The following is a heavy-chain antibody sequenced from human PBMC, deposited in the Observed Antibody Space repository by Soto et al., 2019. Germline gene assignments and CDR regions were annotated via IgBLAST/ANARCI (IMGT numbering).Heavy chain of an antibody. CDR1: GYTFTRYD. V-gene: IGHV1-8*01. J-gene: IGHJ5*02. Sequence: GASVKVSCEASGYTFTRYDINWVRQATGQGLEWMGWMNPNSGNTGYAQKFQGRVTMTRNTSISTAYMELSSLRSEDTAVYYCARARSCISTSCYRFDPWGQGTLVTVSS. CDR3: ARARSCISTSCYRFDP. CDR2: MNPNSGNT. D-gene: IGHD2-2*01.